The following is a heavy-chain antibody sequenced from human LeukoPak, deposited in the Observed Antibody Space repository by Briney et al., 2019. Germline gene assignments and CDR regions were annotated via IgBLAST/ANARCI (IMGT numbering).Heavy chain of an antibody. J-gene: IGHJ3*02. CDR2: IYYSGST. CDR1: GGSISSSSYY. D-gene: IGHD1-26*01. Sequence: SETLSLTCTVSGGSISSSSYYWGWIRQPPGKGLEWIGSIYYSGSTYYNPSLKSRVTISVDTSKNQFPLKLSSVTAADTAVYYCARDLRGGSAFDIWGQGTMVTVSS. CDR3: ARDLRGGSAFDI. V-gene: IGHV4-39*02.